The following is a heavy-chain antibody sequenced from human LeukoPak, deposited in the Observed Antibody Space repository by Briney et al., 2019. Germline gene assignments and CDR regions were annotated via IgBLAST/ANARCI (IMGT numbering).Heavy chain of an antibody. CDR3: ARVSRALFDY. Sequence: PSETLSLTCAVSGYSISSGYYWGWIRQPPGKGLEWIGSNYHSGSTYYNPSLKSRVTISVDTSKNQFSLKLSSVTAADTAVYYCARVSRALFDYWGQGTLVTVSS. CDR2: NYHSGST. V-gene: IGHV4-38-2*01. CDR1: GYSISSGYY. J-gene: IGHJ4*02.